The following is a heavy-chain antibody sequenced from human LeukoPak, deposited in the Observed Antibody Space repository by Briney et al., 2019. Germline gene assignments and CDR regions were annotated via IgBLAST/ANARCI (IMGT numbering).Heavy chain of an antibody. V-gene: IGHV5-51*01. D-gene: IGHD5-12*01. CDR3: ARGLVTTSLFDY. CDR2: TYPGDSDT. J-gene: IGHJ4*02. Sequence: GESPKISCEGSGYTFTNYWIAWVRQMPGKGLEWMGFTYPGDSDTRYSPSFRGQVTISADKSTNTAYLQWSSLKASDTAIYYCARGLVTTSLFDYWGQGTLVTVSS. CDR1: GYTFTNYW.